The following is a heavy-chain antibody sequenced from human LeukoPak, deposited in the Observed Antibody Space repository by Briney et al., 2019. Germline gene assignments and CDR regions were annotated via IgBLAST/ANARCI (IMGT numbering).Heavy chain of an antibody. CDR2: INHSGST. D-gene: IGHD6-25*01. J-gene: IGHJ6*03. Sequence: SETLPLTCAVYGGSFSGYYWSWIRQPPGKGLEWIGDINHSGSTNYNPSLKSRGTISVDTSKNQFSLKLTSVTAADTAVYYCARGYGYFDHYCYYMDVWGEGTTVTVSS. CDR1: GGSFSGYY. CDR3: ARGYGYFDHYCYYMDV. V-gene: IGHV4-34*01.